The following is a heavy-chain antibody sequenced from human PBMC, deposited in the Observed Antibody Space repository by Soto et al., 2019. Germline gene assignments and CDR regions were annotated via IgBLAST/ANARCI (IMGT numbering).Heavy chain of an antibody. D-gene: IGHD3-10*01. V-gene: IGHV4-61*08. J-gene: IGHJ4*02. CDR3: ARERPYYGFDY. CDR2: ISYSGST. Sequence: PSDTLSLTXSVAGGSVSTAGYCGSWSRQPPGKGLEWIGYISYSGSTNYSPSLKSRVAISVDTSKNQFFLKLSSVTAADTAVYYCARERPYYGFDYWRQGTLVTVSS. CDR1: GGSVSTAGYC.